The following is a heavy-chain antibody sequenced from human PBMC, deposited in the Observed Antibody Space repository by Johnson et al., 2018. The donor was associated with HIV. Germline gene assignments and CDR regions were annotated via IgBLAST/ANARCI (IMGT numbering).Heavy chain of an antibody. CDR1: GFTFSTYA. J-gene: IGHJ3*02. D-gene: IGHD3-16*01. CDR3: ASLGLDLLVKAPLSVVFDAFDI. V-gene: IGHV3-30-3*01. Sequence: QVQLVESGGGVAQPGRSLRLSCTASGFTFSTYAMHWVRQAPGKGLEWVAIISYDGSNKYYADSVKGRFTISRDNSKNTLYLQMNSLRAEDTAVYYCASLGLDLLVKAPLSVVFDAFDIWGQGTMVTVSS. CDR2: ISYDGSNK.